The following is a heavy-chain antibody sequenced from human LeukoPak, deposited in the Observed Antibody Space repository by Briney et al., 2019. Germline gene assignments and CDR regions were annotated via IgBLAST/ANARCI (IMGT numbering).Heavy chain of an antibody. CDR1: GFIFISST. CDR3: AADEFYYDTSGFWDLDY. V-gene: IGHV1-58*01. Sequence: SVKVCCKASGFIFISSTLQWVRQARGQRPEWIGWIVVGSGNTNYAQRFQQRVNITRDMSTGTAYMELSSLRSEDTAVYYCAADEFYYDTSGFWDLDYWGQGTLVTVSS. D-gene: IGHD3-22*01. J-gene: IGHJ4*02. CDR2: IVVGSGNT.